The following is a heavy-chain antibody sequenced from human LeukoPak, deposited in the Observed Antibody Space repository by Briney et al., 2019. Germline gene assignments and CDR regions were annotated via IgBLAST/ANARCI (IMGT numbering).Heavy chain of an antibody. CDR1: GYTFTSYG. V-gene: IGHV1-46*01. CDR3: AREYCSSTSCSWRYYYYGMDV. J-gene: IGHJ6*02. CDR2: INPSGGST. D-gene: IGHD2-2*01. Sequence: ASVKVSCKASGYTFTSYGISWVRQAPGQGLEWMGIINPSGGSTSYAQKFQGRVTMTRDTSTSTVYMELSSLRSEDTAVYYCAREYCSSTSCSWRYYYYGMDVWGQGTRSPSP.